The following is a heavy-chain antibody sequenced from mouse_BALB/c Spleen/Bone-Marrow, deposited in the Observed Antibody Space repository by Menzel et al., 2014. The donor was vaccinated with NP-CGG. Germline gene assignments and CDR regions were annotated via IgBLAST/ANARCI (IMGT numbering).Heavy chain of an antibody. CDR3: ARRAQDAMDY. Sequence: QVQLKESGAELVRPGTSVKLSCKASGYTFTSYWMNWVRQRPEQGLEWIGRIDPYDSETHYNQKFKDKAILTVDKSSSTAYMQLSSLTSEDSAVYYCARRAQDAMDYWGQGTSVTVSS. CDR1: GYTFTSYW. V-gene: IGHV1-52*01. D-gene: IGHD3-3*01. J-gene: IGHJ4*01. CDR2: IDPYDSET.